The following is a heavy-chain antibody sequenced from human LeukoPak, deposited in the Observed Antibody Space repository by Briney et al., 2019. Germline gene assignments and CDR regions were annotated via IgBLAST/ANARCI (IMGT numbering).Heavy chain of an antibody. V-gene: IGHV1-24*01. CDR2: FDPEDGET. D-gene: IGHD5-12*01. CDR3: ATWRLRYSGFRGWFDP. J-gene: IGHJ5*02. Sequence: ASVKVSCKVSGYTLTELSMHWVRQAPGKGLEWMGGFDPEDGETIYGQKFQGRVTMTEDTSTDTAYMELSSLRSEDTAVYFCATWRLRYSGFRGWFDPWGQGTLVTVSS. CDR1: GYTLTELS.